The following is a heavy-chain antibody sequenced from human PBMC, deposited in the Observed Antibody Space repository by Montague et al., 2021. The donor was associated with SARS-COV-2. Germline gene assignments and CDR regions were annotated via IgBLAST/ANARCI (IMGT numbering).Heavy chain of an antibody. V-gene: IGHV4-31*03. CDR2: ISYSGDT. Sequence: TLSPTCTVSGDSISSGGYYWSWIRQHPGKGLEWIGYISYSGDTYYTPSLKSRITMSVDTSNNQFSLKLRSVTAADTAVYYCARDSSWTPFDFWGQGTLVTVSS. CDR1: GDSISSGGYY. D-gene: IGHD3/OR15-3a*01. J-gene: IGHJ4*02. CDR3: ARDSSWTPFDF.